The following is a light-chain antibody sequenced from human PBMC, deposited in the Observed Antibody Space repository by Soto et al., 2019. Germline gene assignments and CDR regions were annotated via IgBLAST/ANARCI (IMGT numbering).Light chain of an antibody. CDR1: SSDVGAYIY. Sequence: QSALTQPASVSGSPGQSITISCGGTSSDVGAYIYVSWYQQFPGKAPKLILYEVNNRPSGVSNRFSGSKSDTTASLTISGLQPGDEADYYCSAYSDIDTKVFGTGTKLTVL. J-gene: IGLJ1*01. CDR2: EVN. V-gene: IGLV2-14*03. CDR3: SAYSDIDTKV.